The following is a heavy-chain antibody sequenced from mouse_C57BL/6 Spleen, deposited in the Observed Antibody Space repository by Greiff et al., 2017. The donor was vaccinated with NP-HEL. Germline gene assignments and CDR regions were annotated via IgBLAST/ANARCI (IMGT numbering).Heavy chain of an antibody. J-gene: IGHJ3*01. CDR3: ARNYGNYWFAY. V-gene: IGHV1-82*01. D-gene: IGHD2-1*01. CDR2: IYPGDGDT. Sequence: QVQLQQSGPELVKPGASVKISCKASGYAFSSSWMNWVKQRPGKGLEWIGRIYPGDGDTNYNGKFKGKATLTADKSSSTAYMQLSSLTSEDSAVYVCARNYGNYWFAYWGQGTLVTVSA. CDR1: GYAFSSSW.